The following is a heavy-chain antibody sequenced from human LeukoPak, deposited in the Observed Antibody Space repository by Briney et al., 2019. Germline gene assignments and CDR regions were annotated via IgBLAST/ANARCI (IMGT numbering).Heavy chain of an antibody. J-gene: IGHJ3*02. Sequence: ASVKVSCKASGSTFTGYYMHCVREAPGQGLEWMGWINPNSGGTNYAQKFQGRVTMTRDTSISTAYMELSRLRPDDTAVYYCARANVDYGDYGDAFDIWGQGTMVTVSS. V-gene: IGHV1-2*02. CDR1: GSTFTGYY. CDR3: ARANVDYGDYGDAFDI. CDR2: INPNSGGT. D-gene: IGHD4-17*01.